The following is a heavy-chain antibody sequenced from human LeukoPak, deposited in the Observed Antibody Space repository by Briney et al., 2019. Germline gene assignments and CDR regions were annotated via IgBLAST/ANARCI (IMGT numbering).Heavy chain of an antibody. CDR2: IYYSGST. D-gene: IGHD5-12*01. V-gene: IGHV4-39*01. Sequence: SETLSLTCTVSGGSISSSSYYWGWIRQPPGKGLEWIGSIYYSGSTYYNPSLKSRVTISVDTSKNQFSLKLSSVTAADTAVYYCARQKYADIVATIDYGMDVWGQGTTVTVSS. CDR1: GGSISSSSYY. J-gene: IGHJ6*02. CDR3: ARQKYADIVATIDYGMDV.